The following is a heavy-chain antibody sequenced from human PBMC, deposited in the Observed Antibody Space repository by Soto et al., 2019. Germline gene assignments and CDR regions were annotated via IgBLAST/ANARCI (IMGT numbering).Heavy chain of an antibody. V-gene: IGHV4-34*01. Sequence: QVQLQQWGAGLLKPSETLSLTCAVYGGSFSGYQWTWIRQTPGKGLEGIGEINDSGNINYNPSLKVRVTILLDTPKKQISLRLSSVTAADSAVYYCARGLILWFGELSRRGGYYYYMDVWGKGTTVTVSS. CDR2: INDSGNI. CDR1: GGSFSGYQ. D-gene: IGHD3-10*01. CDR3: ARGLILWFGELSRRGGYYYYMDV. J-gene: IGHJ6*03.